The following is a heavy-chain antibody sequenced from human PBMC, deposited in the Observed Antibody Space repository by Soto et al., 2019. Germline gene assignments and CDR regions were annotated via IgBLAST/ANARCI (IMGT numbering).Heavy chain of an antibody. CDR1: GFTVSSNY. J-gene: IGHJ4*02. D-gene: IGHD5-18*01. V-gene: IGHV3-53*01. CDR3: ARGIPRGYSYGSYSFDS. CDR2: IYSGGRT. Sequence: PGGSLRLSCAASGFTVSSNYMTWVRQAPGKGLEWVSVIYSGGRTYYADSVKGRFTISRDNSKNTLYLQMNSLRAEDTAVYYCARGIPRGYSYGSYSFDSWGQGTTVTVSS.